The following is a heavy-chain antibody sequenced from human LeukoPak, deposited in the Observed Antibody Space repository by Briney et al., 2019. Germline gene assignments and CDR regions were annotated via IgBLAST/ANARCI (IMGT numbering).Heavy chain of an antibody. CDR2: MNPNSGNT. V-gene: IGHV1-8*01. J-gene: IGHJ6*02. CDR3: ARVNYDSSSYYYDGLDV. D-gene: IGHD3-22*01. Sequence: ASVKVSCKASGYTFTSYDINWVRQATGQGLEWMGWMNPNSGNTGYAQEIQGRVTMARNTSISTAYMELSSLRSEDTAIYYCARVNYDSSSYYYDGLDVWGQGTTVTVSS. CDR1: GYTFTSYD.